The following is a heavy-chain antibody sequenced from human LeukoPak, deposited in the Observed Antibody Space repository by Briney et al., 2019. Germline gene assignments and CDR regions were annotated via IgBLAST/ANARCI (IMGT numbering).Heavy chain of an antibody. CDR3: AREPRYCSSTSCYYYGMDV. CDR1: GGSISSYY. V-gene: IGHV4-59*01. J-gene: IGHJ6*02. CDR2: IYYSGST. D-gene: IGHD2-2*01. Sequence: SETLSLTCTASGGSISSYYWSWIRQPPGKGLEWIGYIYYSGSTNYNPSLKSRVTISVDTSKNQFSLKLSSVTAADTAVYYCAREPRYCSSTSCYYYGMDVWGQGTTVTVSS.